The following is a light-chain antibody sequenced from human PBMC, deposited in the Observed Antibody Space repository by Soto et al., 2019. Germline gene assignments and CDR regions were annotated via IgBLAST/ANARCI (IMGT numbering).Light chain of an antibody. CDR3: QVWDFVTDHAV. CDR2: DDS. J-gene: IGLJ2*01. CDR1: DIRTRS. Sequence: SYELTQPPSLSVAPGQTATITCGGDDIRTRSVHWYQQKPGQAPVLVVYDDSDSVIPERFSGSNSGNTATLTIGRAEAGDEADYYCQVWDFVTDHAVFGGGTQRTVL. V-gene: IGLV3-21*02.